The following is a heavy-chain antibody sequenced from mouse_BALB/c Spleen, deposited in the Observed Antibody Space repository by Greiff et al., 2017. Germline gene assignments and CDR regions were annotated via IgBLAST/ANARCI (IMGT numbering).Heavy chain of an antibody. V-gene: IGHV2-9*02. CDR1: GFSLTSYG. Sequence: VHLVESGPGLVAPSQSLSITYTVSGFSLTSYGVHWVRQPPGKGLEWLGVIWAGGSTNYNSALMSRLSISKDNSKSQVFLKMNSLQTDDTAMYYCARAGTREFDYWGQGTALTVSS. CDR3: ARAGTREFDY. D-gene: IGHD4-1*01. CDR2: IWAGGST. J-gene: IGHJ2*01.